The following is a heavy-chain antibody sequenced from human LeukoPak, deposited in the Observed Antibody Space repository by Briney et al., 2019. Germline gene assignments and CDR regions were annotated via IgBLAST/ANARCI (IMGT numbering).Heavy chain of an antibody. Sequence: SETLCLTCTVSGGSISSYYWSWIRQPAGKGLEWIGRIYSSGSTNYNPSLKSRVTMSVDTSKNHFSLKVRSVTAADTAVYYCVRDAGRGYPPMWGQGILVTVSS. J-gene: IGHJ4*02. CDR2: IYSSGST. CDR1: GGSISSYY. V-gene: IGHV4-4*07. D-gene: IGHD6-13*01. CDR3: VRDAGRGYPPM.